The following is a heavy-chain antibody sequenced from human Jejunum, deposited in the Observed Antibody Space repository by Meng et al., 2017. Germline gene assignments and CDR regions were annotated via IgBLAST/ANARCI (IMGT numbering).Heavy chain of an antibody. V-gene: IGHV3-11*01. Sequence: GGSVNAVWSSSLSWAALGFTFSYSYMSWLRQAGGRGLWGVAYIRISGTTKYDADSVNGRFTIARDNAKTSLYLQMTSLRAEATVKYYWVKALGYTYGYYFWGQGTLVTVSS. CDR1: GFTFSYSY. CDR3: VKALGYTYGYYF. D-gene: IGHD5-18*01. J-gene: IGHJ4*02. CDR2: IRISGTTK.